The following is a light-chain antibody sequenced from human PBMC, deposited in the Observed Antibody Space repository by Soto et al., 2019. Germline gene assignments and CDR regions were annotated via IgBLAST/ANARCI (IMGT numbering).Light chain of an antibody. Sequence: EIVLTQSPGTLSLSLGERATFSCRASQSVRNNYLAWYQQKPGQAPRLLIYGASSRATGIPGRISGSGSGTDFTLTISRLEPEDFAVYYCQQYGDSPRLTFGGGTKVEIK. CDR3: QQYGDSPRLT. CDR1: QSVRNNY. CDR2: GAS. V-gene: IGKV3-20*01. J-gene: IGKJ4*01.